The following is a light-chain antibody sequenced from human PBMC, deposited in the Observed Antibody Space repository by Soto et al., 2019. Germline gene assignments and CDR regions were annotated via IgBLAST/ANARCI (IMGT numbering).Light chain of an antibody. V-gene: IGKV3-15*01. CDR2: GAS. Sequence: EIVMTQSPATLSVSPGERATLSCRASQSVGSNLAWYQQKPGQAPRLLFYGASTRATGIPASFSCSGSGTEFTLTISSLPAEDFAIYFCQRYNNCPPDRTFGQGTKVEIK. J-gene: IGKJ1*01. CDR3: QRYNNCPPDRT. CDR1: QSVGSN.